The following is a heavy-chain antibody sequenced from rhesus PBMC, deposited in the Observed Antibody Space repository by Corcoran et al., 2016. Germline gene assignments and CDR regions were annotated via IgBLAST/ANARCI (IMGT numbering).Heavy chain of an antibody. V-gene: IGHV4S10*01. D-gene: IGHD2-15*01. CDR3: ARALLSLDD. CDR2: IYGSSTST. CDR1: GGSISDRSR. Sequence: QVQLQESGPGVVKPSETLSLTCAFSGGSISDRSRWRLIRQPPGKGLEWIGYIYGSSTSTNYNPSLKSRVTSSKDTSKNQFSLKLSSVTAADTAVYYCARALLSLDDWGQGVLVTVSS. J-gene: IGHJ5-2*01.